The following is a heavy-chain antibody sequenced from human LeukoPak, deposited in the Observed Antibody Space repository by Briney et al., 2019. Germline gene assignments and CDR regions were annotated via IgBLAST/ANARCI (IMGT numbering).Heavy chain of an antibody. CDR3: ARDRGRGYSYGTEPFDY. D-gene: IGHD5-18*01. V-gene: IGHV3-30*04. CDR1: GFTFSSYA. Sequence: PGGSLRLSCAASGFTFSSYAMHWVRQAPGKGLEGVAVISYDGSNKYYADSVKGRFTISRDNSKNTLYLQMNSVSAEDTAVYYCARDRGRGYSYGTEPFDYWGQGTLVTVSS. CDR2: ISYDGSNK. J-gene: IGHJ4*02.